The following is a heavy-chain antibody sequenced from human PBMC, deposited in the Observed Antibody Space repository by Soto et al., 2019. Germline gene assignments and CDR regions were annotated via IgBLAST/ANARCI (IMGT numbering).Heavy chain of an antibody. Sequence: QVQLVQSGAEVRKPGASVKVSCKASGYVLSTFGISWVRQAPGQGLEWMGWISVYSGNTDYARKFQDRVTMTTDTSTNTAYMELTTLTYDDTAVYYCARDLSRQSWKWFDPWGQGTRVTVSS. CDR2: ISVYSGNT. CDR1: GYVLSTFG. D-gene: IGHD1-1*01. V-gene: IGHV1-18*04. J-gene: IGHJ5*02. CDR3: ARDLSRQSWKWFDP.